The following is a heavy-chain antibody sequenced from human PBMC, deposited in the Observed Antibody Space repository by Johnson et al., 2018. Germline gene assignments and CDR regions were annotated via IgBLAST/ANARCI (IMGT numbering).Heavy chain of an antibody. CDR2: ISGSGGST. V-gene: IGHV3-23*04. D-gene: IGHD4-17*01. CDR3: AKCYGDYVYYYYGMDV. CDR1: GFTFSSYA. Sequence: VQLVQSGGGLVQPGGSLRLSCAASGFTFSSYAMSWVRQAPGKGLEWVSAISGSGGSTYSADSVKGRLTISRDNSKNTLCLQMNSLRAEDTAVYYCAKCYGDYVYYYYGMDVWGQGTTVTVSS. J-gene: IGHJ6*02.